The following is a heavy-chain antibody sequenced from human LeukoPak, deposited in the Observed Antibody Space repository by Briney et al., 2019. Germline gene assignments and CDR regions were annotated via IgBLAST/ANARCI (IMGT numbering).Heavy chain of an antibody. CDR2: ISSSSSYT. CDR1: GFIFSDYY. CDR3: ARGVLWFGELSGPDY. D-gene: IGHD3-10*01. J-gene: IGHJ4*02. V-gene: IGHV3-11*06. Sequence: GGSLRLSCAASGFIFSDYYMSWIRQAPGKGLEWVSYISSSSSYTNYADSVKGRFTISRDNAKNSLYLQMNSLRAEDTAVYYCARGVLWFGELSGPDYWGQGTLVTVSS.